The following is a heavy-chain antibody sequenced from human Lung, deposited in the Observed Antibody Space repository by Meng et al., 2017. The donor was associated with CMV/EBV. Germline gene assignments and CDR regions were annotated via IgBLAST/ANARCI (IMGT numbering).Heavy chain of an antibody. CDR2: INPNSGGT. Sequence: ASXXVSXKASGHSFTDYYIHWVRQAPGQGLEWMGWINPNSGGTNYAENFQGRVTMTRDTSISTASMELNRLRSEDTAAYYCARDRFRTVRGLFSYWGQGTLVTVSS. D-gene: IGHD3-10*01. CDR1: GHSFTDYY. V-gene: IGHV1-2*02. CDR3: ARDRFRTVRGLFSY. J-gene: IGHJ4*02.